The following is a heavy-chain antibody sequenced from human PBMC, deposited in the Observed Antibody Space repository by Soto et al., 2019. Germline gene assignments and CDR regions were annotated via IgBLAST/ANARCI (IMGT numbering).Heavy chain of an antibody. V-gene: IGHV3-30*03. D-gene: IGHD3-10*01. CDR3: ARDSLVRGVIITGNFDY. Sequence: PGGSLRLSCAASGFTFSSYGMHWVRQAPGKGLEWVAVISYDGSNKYYADSVKGRFTISRDNSKNTLYLQMNSLRAEDTAVYYCARDSLVRGVIITGNFDYWGQGTLVTVSS. CDR2: ISYDGSNK. CDR1: GFTFSSYG. J-gene: IGHJ4*02.